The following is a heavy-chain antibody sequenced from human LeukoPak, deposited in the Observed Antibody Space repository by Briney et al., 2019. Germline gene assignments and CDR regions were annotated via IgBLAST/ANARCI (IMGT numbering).Heavy chain of an antibody. CDR3: AREQKIRYCSSTSCYRGPYYYFDY. CDR1: GGSISSYY. D-gene: IGHD2-2*02. Sequence: PSETLSLTCTVSGGSISSYYWSWIRQPAGKGLEWIGRIYTSGSTNYNPSLKSRVTMSVDTSKNQFSLKLSSVTAADTAVYYCAREQKIRYCSSTSCYRGPYYYFDYWGQGTLVIVSS. CDR2: IYTSGST. V-gene: IGHV4-4*07. J-gene: IGHJ4*02.